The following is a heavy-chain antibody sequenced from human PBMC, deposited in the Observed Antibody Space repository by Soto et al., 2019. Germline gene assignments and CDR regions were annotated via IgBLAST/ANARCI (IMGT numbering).Heavy chain of an antibody. CDR3: ARLSRANYDFWSGDYYFDS. CDR2: ISSTGSFI. D-gene: IGHD3-3*01. V-gene: IGHV3-21*01. CDR1: GFSFSTSI. J-gene: IGHJ4*02. Sequence: GGSLRLSCAASGFSFSTSIMYWVRQAPGKXLEWVSSISSTGSFIYYADSLKGRFTISRDNADNSLFLQMNNLRAEDTAVYYCARLSRANYDFWSGDYYFDSWGQGTLVTVSS.